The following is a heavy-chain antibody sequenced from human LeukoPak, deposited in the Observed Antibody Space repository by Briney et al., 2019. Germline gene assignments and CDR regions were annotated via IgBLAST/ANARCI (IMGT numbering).Heavy chain of an antibody. CDR1: GFTFSNYA. CDR2: TSGSGGDT. Sequence: GGSLRLSCAASGFTFSNYAMSWVRQAPGKGLEWVSGTSGSGGDTYYADSVKGRFTISRDNSKNTLYLQMNSLRAEDTAVYYCARGYCSGGSCYPAWFDPWGQGTLVTVSS. D-gene: IGHD2-15*01. CDR3: ARGYCSGGSCYPAWFDP. J-gene: IGHJ5*02. V-gene: IGHV3-23*01.